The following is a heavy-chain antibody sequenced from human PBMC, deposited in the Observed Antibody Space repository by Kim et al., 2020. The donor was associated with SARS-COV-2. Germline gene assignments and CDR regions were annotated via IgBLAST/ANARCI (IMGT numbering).Heavy chain of an antibody. J-gene: IGHJ4*02. Sequence: SETLSLTCTVSGGSISSYYWSWIRQPPGKGLEWIGYIYYSGSTNYNPSLQSRVTISVDTSKNQFSLKLSSVTAADTAVYYCARDVMYSSGWDAIDYWGQGTLVTVSS. D-gene: IGHD6-19*01. V-gene: IGHV4-59*13. CDR2: IYYSGST. CDR3: ARDVMYSSGWDAIDY. CDR1: GGSISSYY.